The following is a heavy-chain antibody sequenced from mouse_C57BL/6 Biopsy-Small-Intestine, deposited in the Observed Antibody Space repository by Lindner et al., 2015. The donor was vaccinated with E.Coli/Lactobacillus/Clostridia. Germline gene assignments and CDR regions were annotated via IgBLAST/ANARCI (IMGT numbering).Heavy chain of an antibody. J-gene: IGHJ2*01. Sequence: VQLQEVWGGLVKPGGSLKLSCAASGFSFSDYGMHWVRQAPEKGLEWVAFISSGSNTIYYADTVKGRFTISRDNAKNTLFLLMTSLRSEDTALYYCARDWYYFDYWGQGTTLTVSS. V-gene: IGHV5-17*01. CDR1: GFSFSDYG. CDR2: ISSGSNTI. D-gene: IGHD4-1*01. CDR3: ARDWYYFDY.